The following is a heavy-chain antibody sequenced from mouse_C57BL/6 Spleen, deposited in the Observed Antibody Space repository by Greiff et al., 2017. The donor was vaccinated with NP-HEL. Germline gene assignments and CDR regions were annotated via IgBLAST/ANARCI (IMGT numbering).Heavy chain of an antibody. Sequence: EVMLVESGGGLVQPGGSLKLSCAASGFTFSDYGMAWVRQAPRKGPEWVAFISNLAYSIYYADTVTGRFTISRENAKNTLYLEMSSLRSEDTAMYYCARQSSGYGVYYAMDYWGQGTSVTVSS. V-gene: IGHV5-15*04. CDR1: GFTFSDYG. CDR3: ARQSSGYGVYYAMDY. CDR2: ISNLAYSI. J-gene: IGHJ4*01. D-gene: IGHD3-2*02.